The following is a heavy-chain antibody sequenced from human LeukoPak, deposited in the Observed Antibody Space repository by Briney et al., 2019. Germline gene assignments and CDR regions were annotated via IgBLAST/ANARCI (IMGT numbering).Heavy chain of an antibody. D-gene: IGHD1-26*01. CDR2: IYYTGST. J-gene: IGHJ4*02. V-gene: IGHV4-30-4*01. Sequence: SETLSLTCTVSGGSIRSGDYYWSWIRQPPGRGLEWIGYIYYTGSTSYSPSLESRVTTSIDMSKNQFSLKLSSVTAADTALYYCARDPSGNGGGGEYYFDYWGQGTLVTVSS. CDR3: ARDPSGNGGGGEYYFDY. CDR1: GGSIRSGDYY.